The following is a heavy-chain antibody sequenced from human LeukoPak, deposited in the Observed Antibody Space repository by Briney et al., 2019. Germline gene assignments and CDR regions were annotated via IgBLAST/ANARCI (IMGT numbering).Heavy chain of an antibody. CDR2: IYTSGST. CDR3: AREGCSSTSCFPANSYYYYYMDV. V-gene: IGHV4-61*02. J-gene: IGHJ6*03. CDR1: GGSISSGSYY. Sequence: SETLSLTCTVSGGSISSGSYYWSWIRQPAGKGLEWIGRIYTSGSTNYNPSLKSRVTISVDTSKNQFSLKLSSVTAADTAVYYCAREGCSSTSCFPANSYYYYYMDVWGKGTTVTVSS. D-gene: IGHD2-2*01.